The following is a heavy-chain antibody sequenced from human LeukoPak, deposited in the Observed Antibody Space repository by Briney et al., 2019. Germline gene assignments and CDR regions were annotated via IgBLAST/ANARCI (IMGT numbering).Heavy chain of an antibody. CDR2: IFYVGST. CDR1: GDSIGSHY. V-gene: IGHV4-59*11. Sequence: SETLSLTCTVSGDSIGSHYWSWIRQPPGKGLEWIGYIFYVGSTNYNPSLKSRVTISVDTSKNQSSLKLNSVTAADTAVYYCASDYYDSRGEAFDIWGQGTMVTVSS. D-gene: IGHD3-22*01. CDR3: ASDYYDSRGEAFDI. J-gene: IGHJ3*02.